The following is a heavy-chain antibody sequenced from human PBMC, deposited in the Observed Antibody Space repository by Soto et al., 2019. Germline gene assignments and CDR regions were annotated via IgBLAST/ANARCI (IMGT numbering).Heavy chain of an antibody. J-gene: IGHJ4*02. CDR3: ARLPSRHLVDY. Sequence: SETLSLTYTVSGSYIKSSGYYWFWIRQPPGKGLEWIWSMFYVVSTYYNPSLKSRVTVSVDTSKNQFSLNLRSVTAADTAVYYCARLPSRHLVDYWGQGTLVTVSS. CDR1: GSYIKSSGYY. V-gene: IGHV4-39*01. CDR2: MFYVVST. D-gene: IGHD3-3*02.